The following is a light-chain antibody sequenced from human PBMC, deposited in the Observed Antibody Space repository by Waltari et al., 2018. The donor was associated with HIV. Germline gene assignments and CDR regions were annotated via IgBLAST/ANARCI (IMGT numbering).Light chain of an antibody. V-gene: IGLV3-1*01. CDR1: KLGDKY. Sequence: SYELTQPPSVSVSPGQTASITCSGHKLGDKYACWFQQKPGQSPVLVIYQDWKRPSGLPERFFGSNSGNTATLTISGTQAMDEADYYCQAWDSNTVIFGGGTKLTVL. J-gene: IGLJ2*01. CDR2: QDW. CDR3: QAWDSNTVI.